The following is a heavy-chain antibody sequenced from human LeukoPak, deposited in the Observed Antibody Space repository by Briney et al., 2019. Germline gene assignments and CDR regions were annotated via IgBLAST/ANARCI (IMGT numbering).Heavy chain of an antibody. CDR1: GFSFSGHW. V-gene: IGHV3-74*01. J-gene: IGHJ4*02. CDR3: ARGPNSNWSGLDF. Sequence: GGSLRLSCTASGFSFSGHWMHWDRQLPGKGLVWVSRISPTGSTTSYADSVKGRFTVSRDNAKNTLYLQVNNLRAEDTAVYYCARGPNSNWSGLDFWGQGTLLTVSS. D-gene: IGHD6-6*01. CDR2: ISPTGSTT.